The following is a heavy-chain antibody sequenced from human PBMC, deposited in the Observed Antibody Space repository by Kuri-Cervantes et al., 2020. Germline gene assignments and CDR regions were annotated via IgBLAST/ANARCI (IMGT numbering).Heavy chain of an antibody. Sequence: ASVNVSCKASGYTFTGYYMHWVRQAPGQGLEWMGWINPNSGGTNYAQKFQGWVTMTRDTSISTAYLELGRLRSDDTAVYYCARGNTYYDILTGYYPFDYWGQGTLVTVSS. V-gene: IGHV1-2*04. CDR1: GYTFTGYY. CDR2: INPNSGGT. D-gene: IGHD3-9*01. J-gene: IGHJ4*02. CDR3: ARGNTYYDILTGYYPFDY.